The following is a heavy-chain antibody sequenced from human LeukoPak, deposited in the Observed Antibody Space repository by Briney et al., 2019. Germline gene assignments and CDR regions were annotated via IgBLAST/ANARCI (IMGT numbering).Heavy chain of an antibody. D-gene: IGHD6-19*01. Sequence: GASLNLSCKASGYTFTGYYMHWVRQAPGQGLEWMGWINPNSGGTNYAQKFQGRVTMTRDTSISTAYMELSRLRSDDTAVYYCARDREAVAGTHFDYWGQGTLVTVSS. CDR3: ARDREAVAGTHFDY. CDR1: GYTFTGYY. V-gene: IGHV1-2*02. J-gene: IGHJ4*02. CDR2: INPNSGGT.